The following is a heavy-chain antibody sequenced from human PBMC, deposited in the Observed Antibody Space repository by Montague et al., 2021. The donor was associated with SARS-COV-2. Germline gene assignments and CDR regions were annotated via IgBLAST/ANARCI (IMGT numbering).Heavy chain of an antibody. CDR2: INHRGST. J-gene: IGHJ4*02. CDR3: ARGRQHINMVVVVVTGGEYYFDF. V-gene: IGHV4-34*01. D-gene: IGHD3-22*01. CDR1: DGSFSDYY. Sequence: SETLSLTCAVYDGSFSDYYWTWIRQPPGKGLEWIGEINHRGSTNCNPSLKSRVTISVDTSKNQFSLKMTSVTAADTAVYYCARGRQHINMVVVVVTGGEYYFDFWGQGTLVAVSS.